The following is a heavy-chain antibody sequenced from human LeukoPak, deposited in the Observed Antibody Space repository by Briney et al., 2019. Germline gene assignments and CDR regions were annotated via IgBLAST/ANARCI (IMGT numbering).Heavy chain of an antibody. CDR3: AIDPNWGTHS. CDR2: IGSSGGGI. V-gene: IGHV3-23*01. Sequence: GGSLRLSCAASGFTFSTYTVYWVRHPPGKRLEWVSIIGSSGGGIHYADSVKGRFTISRDNSKNALYLQMNSLRVEDTAVYYCAIDPNWGTHSWGQGVLVTVSS. D-gene: IGHD7-27*01. J-gene: IGHJ4*02. CDR1: GFTFSTYT.